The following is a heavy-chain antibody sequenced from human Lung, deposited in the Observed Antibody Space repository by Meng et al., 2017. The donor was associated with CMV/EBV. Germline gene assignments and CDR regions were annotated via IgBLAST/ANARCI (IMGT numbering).Heavy chain of an antibody. CDR1: GYTFTNYF. CDR2: ISPTGESR. J-gene: IGHJ6*02. CDR3: ARDYGDCSLTGCLQYYYGLDV. D-gene: IGHD2-21*01. V-gene: IGHV1-46*01. Sequence: ASVKVSXKASGYTFTNYFIHWVRQAPGQGLEWVGVISPTGESRNFAPRFQGTVTMTSESSTSTVYMELLSLKSEATAVYFCARDYGDCSLTGCLQYYYGLDVWGQGXPVTVSS.